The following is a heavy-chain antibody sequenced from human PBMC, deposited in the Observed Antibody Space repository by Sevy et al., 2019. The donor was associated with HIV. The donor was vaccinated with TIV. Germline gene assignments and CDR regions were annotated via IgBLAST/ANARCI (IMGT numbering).Heavy chain of an antibody. CDR3: VRSSNGALDY. D-gene: IGHD2-2*01. CDR1: GFTFSRYW. CDR2: IKEDGSEE. Sequence: GGSLRLSCAASGFTFSRYWMSWVRQAPGKGLEWVAYIKEDGSEENYVDSVRGRITISRDNAKNSLYLQMNSLRAEDTAVYYCVRSSNGALDYWGQGTLVTVSS. J-gene: IGHJ4*02. V-gene: IGHV3-7*01.